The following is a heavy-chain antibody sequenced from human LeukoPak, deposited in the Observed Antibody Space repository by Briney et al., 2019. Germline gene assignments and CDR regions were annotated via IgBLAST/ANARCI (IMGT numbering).Heavy chain of an antibody. CDR2: KYNSGST. D-gene: IGHD5-12*01. J-gene: IGHJ4*02. CDR1: GGSISSSNW. V-gene: IGHV4-4*02. CDR3: ASHSGYDYFDY. Sequence: SGTLSLTCAVSGGSISSSNWWSWVRQPPGKGLEWIGYKYNSGSTNYNPSLKSRVTISVDTSKNQFSLKLSSVTAADTAVYYCASHSGYDYFDYWGQGTLVTVSS.